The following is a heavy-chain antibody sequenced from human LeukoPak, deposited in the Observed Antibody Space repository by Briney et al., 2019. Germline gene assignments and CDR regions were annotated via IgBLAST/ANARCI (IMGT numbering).Heavy chain of an antibody. D-gene: IGHD5-12*01. CDR1: GGTFSSYA. J-gene: IGHJ4*02. V-gene: IGHV1-69*05. CDR3: ARDSAAIVATTPDY. Sequence: SVKVSCKASGGTFSSYAISWVRQAPGQGLEWMGGIIPIFGTANYAQKFQGRVTITTDESTSTAYMELRSLRSDDTAVYYCARDSAAIVATTPDYWGQGTLVTVSS. CDR2: IIPIFGTA.